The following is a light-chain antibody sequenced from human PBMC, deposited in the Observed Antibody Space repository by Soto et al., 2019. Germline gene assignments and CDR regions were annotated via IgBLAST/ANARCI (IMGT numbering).Light chain of an antibody. J-gene: IGKJ1*01. CDR3: QHRSKWPPT. V-gene: IGKV3-11*01. Sequence: EIVLTQSPATLSLSPGERATLSCRASQSVGSYLAWYQQKPGQAPRLLIYDASNRATGIPARFSGSGSGTDFTLTIGSLEPEGFAVYYCQHRSKWPPTFGLGTKVEVK. CDR1: QSVGSY. CDR2: DAS.